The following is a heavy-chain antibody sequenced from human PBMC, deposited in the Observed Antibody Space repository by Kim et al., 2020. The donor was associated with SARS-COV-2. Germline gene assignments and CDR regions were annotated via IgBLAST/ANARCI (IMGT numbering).Heavy chain of an antibody. J-gene: IGHJ4*02. D-gene: IGHD5-12*01. Sequence: SETLSLTCTVSNGSISGYYWSWIRQPPGKRLEWIGYIYSGGSTNYNPSLKSRVSISVDTSKNQFSLILASVTAADAAVYYCASVASSGFEFDSWGQGTLVTVSS. V-gene: IGHV4-59*01. CDR2: IYSGGST. CDR3: ASVASSGFEFDS. CDR1: NGSISGYY.